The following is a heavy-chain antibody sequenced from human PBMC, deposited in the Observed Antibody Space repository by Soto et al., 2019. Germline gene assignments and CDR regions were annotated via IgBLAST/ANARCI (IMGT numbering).Heavy chain of an antibody. V-gene: IGHV2-26*01. CDR1: GFSLSNARMG. J-gene: IGHJ5*02. Sequence: QVTLKESGPVLVKPTETLTLTCTVSGFSLSNARMGVSWIRQPPGKALEWLAPLFSNDEKSYSTPLKSRLTISKDTSKSQVVLTMTNMDPVDTATYYCARIRVHNYDFWSGYYRGGFDPWGQGTLGTVSS. CDR3: ARIRVHNYDFWSGYYRGGFDP. D-gene: IGHD3-3*01. CDR2: LFSNDEK.